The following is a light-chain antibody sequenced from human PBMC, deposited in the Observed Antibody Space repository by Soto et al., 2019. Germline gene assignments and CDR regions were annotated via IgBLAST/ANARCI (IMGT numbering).Light chain of an antibody. Sequence: DIQMTQSPSSVSASVGDRVTITCRASQVISSRLAWYQQKPGKAPNLLIYAASSLQSGVPSRFSGSGSETDFTLTICSLQPEDFATYYCQQYNCFPLPFGGGTKVEIK. CDR2: AAS. J-gene: IGKJ4*01. CDR1: QVISSR. CDR3: QQYNCFPLP. V-gene: IGKV1-12*01.